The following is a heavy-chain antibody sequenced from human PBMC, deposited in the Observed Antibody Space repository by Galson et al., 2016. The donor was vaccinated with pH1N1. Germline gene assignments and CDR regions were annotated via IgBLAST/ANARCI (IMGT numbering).Heavy chain of an antibody. CDR3: ARPRLVRDISMGGWFDP. Sequence: ETLSLTCSVSGDSIRSSTFYWGWTRQPPGQGLEWIGSFFYSENTYYNPSLKGRVTISVDASTNQFSLKLNSVTAADTAVYYWARPRLVRDISMGGWFDPWGQGTQVSVSS. D-gene: IGHD1-26*01. J-gene: IGHJ5*02. V-gene: IGHV4-39*01. CDR1: GDSIRSSTFY. CDR2: FFYSENT.